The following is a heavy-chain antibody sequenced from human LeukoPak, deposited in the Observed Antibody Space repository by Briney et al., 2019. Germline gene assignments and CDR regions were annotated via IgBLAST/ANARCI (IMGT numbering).Heavy chain of an antibody. CDR3: ARAAPDGYNPDY. Sequence: SETLSLTCAVSGGSISSSNWWSWVRQPPGKGLEWIGEIYHSGSTNYNPSLKGRVTISVDKSKNQFSLKLSSVTAADTAVYYCARAAPDGYNPDYWGQGTLATVSS. V-gene: IGHV4-4*02. CDR2: IYHSGST. J-gene: IGHJ4*02. D-gene: IGHD5-24*01. CDR1: GGSISSSNW.